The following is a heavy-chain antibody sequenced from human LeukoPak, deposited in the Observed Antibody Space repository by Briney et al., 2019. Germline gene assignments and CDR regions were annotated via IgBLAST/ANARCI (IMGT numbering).Heavy chain of an antibody. Sequence: PGGSLRLSCAASGFTFGSYAMTWVRQAPGKGLEWVSGISGSGGSTYYADSVKGRFTISRDNSENTLYLQMNSLRAEDTAVYYCAKPWIPNRLGAFDIWGQGTMVTVSS. J-gene: IGHJ3*02. V-gene: IGHV3-23*01. CDR2: ISGSGGST. CDR3: AKPWIPNRLGAFDI. CDR1: GFTFGSYA. D-gene: IGHD5-18*01.